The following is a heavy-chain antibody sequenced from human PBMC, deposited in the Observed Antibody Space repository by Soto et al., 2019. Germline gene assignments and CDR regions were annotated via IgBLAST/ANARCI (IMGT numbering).Heavy chain of an antibody. CDR2: IYYSGST. Sequence: SETLSLTCTVSGGSISSGGYYWSWIRQHPGKGLEWIGYIYYSGSTYYNPSLKSRVTISVDTSKNQFSLKLSSVTAADTAVYYCARDVTNLGYCSGGSCYGWFDPWGQGTLVTVSS. CDR1: GGSISSGGYY. D-gene: IGHD2-15*01. J-gene: IGHJ5*02. CDR3: ARDVTNLGYCSGGSCYGWFDP. V-gene: IGHV4-31*03.